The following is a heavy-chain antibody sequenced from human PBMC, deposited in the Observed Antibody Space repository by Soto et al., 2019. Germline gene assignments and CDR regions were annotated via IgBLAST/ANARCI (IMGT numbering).Heavy chain of an antibody. Sequence: LSLTCTVSGGSISDDTYYWGWIRQPPGKGLEWIGNIYYSGTTTYNPSLKSRVTISVDTSKNQFSLRLSSVTAADTAVYYCARYSSSWSYYYYYGMDVWGQGTTVTVSS. CDR1: GGSISDDTYY. CDR2: IYYSGTT. V-gene: IGHV4-39*07. J-gene: IGHJ6*02. CDR3: ARYSSSWSYYYYYGMDV. D-gene: IGHD6-13*01.